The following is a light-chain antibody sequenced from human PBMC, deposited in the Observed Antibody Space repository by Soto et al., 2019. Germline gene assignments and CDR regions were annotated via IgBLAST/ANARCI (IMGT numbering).Light chain of an antibody. V-gene: IGKV3-11*01. J-gene: IGKJ4*01. Sequence: EIVLTQSPATLSLSPGERVTLSCRASQSVNDYLAWYQQKPGQAPRLLIYDASNRAPGIPARFSGSGSGTDFTLTISSLEPEDFAVYYCQHRRNWPPTFGGGTKLEIK. CDR3: QHRRNWPPT. CDR2: DAS. CDR1: QSVNDY.